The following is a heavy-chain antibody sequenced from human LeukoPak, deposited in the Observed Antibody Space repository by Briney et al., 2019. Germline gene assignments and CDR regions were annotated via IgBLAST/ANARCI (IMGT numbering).Heavy chain of an antibody. D-gene: IGHD3-9*01. CDR3: ARGGLTGYSHFDY. CDR2: IIPILGIA. CDR1: GGTFSSYA. Sequence: GASVTVSCKASGGTFSSYAISWVRQAPGQGLEWMGRIIPILGIANYAQKFQGRVTITADKSTSTAYMELSSLRSEDTAVYYCARGGLTGYSHFDYWGQGTLVTVSS. V-gene: IGHV1-69*04. J-gene: IGHJ4*02.